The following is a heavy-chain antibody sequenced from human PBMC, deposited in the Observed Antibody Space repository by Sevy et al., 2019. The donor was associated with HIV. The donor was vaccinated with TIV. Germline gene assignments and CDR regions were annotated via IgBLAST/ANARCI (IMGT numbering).Heavy chain of an antibody. J-gene: IGHJ4*02. Sequence: GGSLRLSCAASGFIFSSYSMNWVRQAPGKGLEWVSYISSSSSTIYYADSVKGRFTISRDNAKNSLYLQMNSLRAEDTAVYYCARASSSWSFDYWGQGSLVTVSS. V-gene: IGHV3-48*01. CDR1: GFIFSSYS. CDR3: ARASSSWSFDY. CDR2: ISSSSSTI. D-gene: IGHD6-13*01.